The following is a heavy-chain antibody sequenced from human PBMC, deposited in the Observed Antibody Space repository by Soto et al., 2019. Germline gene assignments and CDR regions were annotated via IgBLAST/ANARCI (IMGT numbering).Heavy chain of an antibody. CDR2: INAGNGNT. J-gene: IGHJ4*02. Sequence: ASVKVSCKASGYTFTSYAMHWVRQAPGQRLEWMGWINAGNGNTKCSQKFQGRVTITRDTSASTAYMELSSLRSEDTAVYYCARAAVAGIRWHDYWRQGTLVTVSS. CDR3: ARAAVAGIRWHDY. CDR1: GYTFTSYA. V-gene: IGHV1-3*01. D-gene: IGHD6-19*01.